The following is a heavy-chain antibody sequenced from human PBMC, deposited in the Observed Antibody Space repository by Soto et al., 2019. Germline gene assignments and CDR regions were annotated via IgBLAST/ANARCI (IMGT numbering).Heavy chain of an antibody. CDR1: GFTFSDYY. CDR2: ISSSGGLI. Sequence: GGSLRLSCAASGFTFSDYYMTWIRQAPGKGLEWVSYISSSGGLIYYADSVKGRFTISRDNPRNSLYLQMSSLRAEDSAVYYCARVRYDFWSGSGHYGLDVWGQGTTVTVSS. J-gene: IGHJ6*02. V-gene: IGHV3-11*01. CDR3: ARVRYDFWSGSGHYGLDV. D-gene: IGHD3-3*01.